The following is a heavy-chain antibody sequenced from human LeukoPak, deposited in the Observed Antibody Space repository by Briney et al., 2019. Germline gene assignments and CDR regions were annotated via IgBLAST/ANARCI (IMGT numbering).Heavy chain of an antibody. CDR2: LFYTGST. Sequence: SETLSLTCTVSDDSISSATYYWGWIRQPPNKGLDWIGSLFYTGSTYYSPSLKSRVTISVDTSENQLSLKLRSVTAADTAVYYCVRGGYYYGPGDWGQGTLVTVSS. V-gene: IGHV4-39*07. CDR1: DDSISSATYY. J-gene: IGHJ4*02. CDR3: VRGGYYYGPGD. D-gene: IGHD3-10*01.